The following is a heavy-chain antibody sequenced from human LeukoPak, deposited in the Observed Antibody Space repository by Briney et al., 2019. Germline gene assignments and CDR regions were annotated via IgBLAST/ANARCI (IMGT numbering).Heavy chain of an antibody. V-gene: IGHV1-18*01. CDR1: GYTFINYG. Sequence: GTSVKVSCKASGYTFINYGITWVRQAPGQGLEWMGWISAYNSAYNGNTHYAQELQGRVTMTTDTSTNTGHMELRSLRSDDTAVYYCAREYGSGSYTGIDYWGQGTLVTVSS. J-gene: IGHJ4*02. D-gene: IGHD3-10*01. CDR2: ISAYNSAYNGNT. CDR3: AREYGSGSYTGIDY.